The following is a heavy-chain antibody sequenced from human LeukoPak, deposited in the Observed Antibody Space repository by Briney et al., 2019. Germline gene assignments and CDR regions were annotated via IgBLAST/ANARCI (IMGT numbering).Heavy chain of an antibody. J-gene: IGHJ5*02. Sequence: SETLSLTCTVSGGSISNYYWSWVRQPPGKGLEWIGYIYYSGSTTYNPSLKSRVTISVDTSKNQFSLKLSSVTAADTALYYCVRHRGLTDSYYPFDPWGQGTLVTVSS. CDR1: GGSISNYY. CDR2: IYYSGST. V-gene: IGHV4-59*08. CDR3: VRHRGLTDSYYPFDP. D-gene: IGHD3-10*01.